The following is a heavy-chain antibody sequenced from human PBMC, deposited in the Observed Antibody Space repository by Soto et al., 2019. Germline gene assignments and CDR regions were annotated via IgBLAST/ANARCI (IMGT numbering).Heavy chain of an antibody. CDR1: GGSFSGYY. CDR3: ASIRGYYYYYGMDV. J-gene: IGHJ6*02. V-gene: IGHV4-34*01. Sequence: QVQLQQWGAGLLKPSETLSLTCAVYGGSFSGYYWSWIRQPPGKGLEWIGEINHSGSTNYNPSLKSRVTISVDTSKTQFSLKLSSVTAADTAVYYCASIRGYYYYYGMDVWGQGTTVTVSS. CDR2: INHSGST.